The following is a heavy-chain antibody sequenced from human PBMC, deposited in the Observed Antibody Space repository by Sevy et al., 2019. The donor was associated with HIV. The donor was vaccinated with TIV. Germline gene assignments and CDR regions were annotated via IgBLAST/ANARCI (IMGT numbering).Heavy chain of an antibody. Sequence: GESLKISCAASGFTFSDYAMHWVRQAPGKGLEWVAIIWSDGAYQYHGDSVKGRFTISRDNPKNTLYLQMNSLRVDDTAVYFCARGGYYYDNAAYYAFDSWGQGTLVTVSS. V-gene: IGHV3-33*01. D-gene: IGHD3-22*01. J-gene: IGHJ4*02. CDR2: IWSDGAYQ. CDR1: GFTFSDYA. CDR3: ARGGYYYDNAAYYAFDS.